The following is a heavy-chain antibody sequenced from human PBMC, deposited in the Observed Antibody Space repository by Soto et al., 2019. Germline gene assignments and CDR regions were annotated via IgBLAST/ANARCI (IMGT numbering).Heavy chain of an antibody. Sequence: QVQLVQSGAEVKKPGASVKVSCKASGYTFTSYGISWVRQAPGQGLEWMGWISAYNGNTNYAQKLQGRVTMTKDTTTRTVYMKLSRIRSNDTAGYYCARLVTTDIHHGYNWFDRWGQGTLVTVSS. V-gene: IGHV1-18*01. CDR1: GYTFTSYG. J-gene: IGHJ5*02. CDR3: ARLVTTDIHHGYNWFDR. D-gene: IGHD2-2*02. CDR2: ISAYNGNT.